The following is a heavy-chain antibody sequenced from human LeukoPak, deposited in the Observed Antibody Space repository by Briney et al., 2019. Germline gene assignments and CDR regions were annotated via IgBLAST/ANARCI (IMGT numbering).Heavy chain of an antibody. V-gene: IGHV4-34*01. D-gene: IGHD3-10*01. CDR1: GGSFSGYY. Sequence: SETLSLTCAVYGGSFSGYYWSWIRQPPGKGLEWIGEINHSGRTNYNPSLKSRAAISVDTSQNHFSLKLSSVTAADTAVYYCARGGLQHYYGSGSHDCWGQGTLVTVSS. CDR2: INHSGRT. CDR3: ARGGLQHYYGSGSHDC. J-gene: IGHJ4*02.